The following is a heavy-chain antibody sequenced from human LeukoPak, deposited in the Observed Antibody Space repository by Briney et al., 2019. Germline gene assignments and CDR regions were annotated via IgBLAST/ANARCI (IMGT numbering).Heavy chain of an antibody. CDR1: GFTVSDNY. CDR3: ARVRSDNNGWYNIDY. J-gene: IGHJ4*02. D-gene: IGHD6-19*01. V-gene: IGHV3-53*01. Sequence: GGSLRLSCAASGFTVSDNYMTWVRQAPGKGLEWVSLISSGGTTYSADSVKGRFTISRDNSKNTLYLQMNSLRGEDTAVYYCARVRSDNNGWYNIDYYGQGALITVSS. CDR2: ISSGGTT.